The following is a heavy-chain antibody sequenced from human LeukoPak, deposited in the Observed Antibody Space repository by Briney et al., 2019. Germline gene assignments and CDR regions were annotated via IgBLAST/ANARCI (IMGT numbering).Heavy chain of an antibody. Sequence: GGSLRLSCAASGFTFSNSWMHWVCQAPEKGLEWVADIKCDGSEKCYVDSVKGRLTISRDNAKNSLYLQVNSLRAEDMTVYYCVRGVGSSISCDVRAFDIWGQGTMVTVSS. J-gene: IGHJ3*02. D-gene: IGHD2-2*01. CDR2: IKCDGSEK. V-gene: IGHV3-52*01. CDR3: VRGVGSSISCDVRAFDI. CDR1: GFTFSNSW.